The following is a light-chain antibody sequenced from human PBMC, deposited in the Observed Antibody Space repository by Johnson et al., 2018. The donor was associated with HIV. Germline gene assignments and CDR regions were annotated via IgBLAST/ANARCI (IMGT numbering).Light chain of an antibody. Sequence: QSVLTQPPSVSAAPGQRVTISCSGSSSNIGNNYVSWYQQLPGTAPKLLIYDNNKRPSGIPDRFSGSKSGTSATLGITGLQTGDAADYYCGTWDSSLSACVFGTGTKVTVL. CDR3: GTWDSSLSACV. J-gene: IGLJ1*01. CDR2: DNN. V-gene: IGLV1-51*01. CDR1: SSNIGNNY.